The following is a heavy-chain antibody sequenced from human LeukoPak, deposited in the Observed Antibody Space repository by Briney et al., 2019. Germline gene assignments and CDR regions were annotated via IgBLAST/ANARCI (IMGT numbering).Heavy chain of an antibody. V-gene: IGHV4-34*01. CDR2: INHSGST. CDR3: ARVGRYFDWLLSSNWFDP. J-gene: IGHJ5*02. CDR1: GGSFSGYY. D-gene: IGHD3-9*01. Sequence: SETLSLTCAVYGGSFSGYYWSWIRQPPGKGLEWIGEINHSGSTNYNPSLKSRVTISVDTSKNQFSLKLSSVTAADTAVYYCARVGRYFDWLLSSNWFDPWGQETLVTVSS.